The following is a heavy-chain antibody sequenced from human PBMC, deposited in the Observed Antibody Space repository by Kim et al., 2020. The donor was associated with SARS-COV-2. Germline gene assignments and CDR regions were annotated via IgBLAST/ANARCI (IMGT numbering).Heavy chain of an antibody. D-gene: IGHD2-2*02. Sequence: SETLSLTCTVSGGSISSGDYYWSWIRQPPGKGLEWIGYIYYSGSTYYNPSLKSRVTISVDTSKNQFSLKLSSVTAADTAVYYCARDHHYCSSTSCYMGFDYWGQGTLVTVSS. CDR1: GGSISSGDYY. J-gene: IGHJ4*02. CDR2: IYYSGST. V-gene: IGHV4-30-4*01. CDR3: ARDHHYCSSTSCYMGFDY.